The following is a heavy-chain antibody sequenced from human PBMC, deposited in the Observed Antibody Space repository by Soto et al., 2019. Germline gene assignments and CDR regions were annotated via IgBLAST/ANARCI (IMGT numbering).Heavy chain of an antibody. D-gene: IGHD3-10*01. J-gene: IGHJ6*02. CDR2: ISSSSSYI. CDR1: GFTFSSYS. Sequence: GGSLRLSCAASGFTFSSYSMNWVRQAPGKGLEWVSSISSSSSYIYYADSVKGRFTISRDNAKNSLYLQMNSLRAEDTAVYYCARDLLERVRGSPHVVGGGIHYYYGMDVWGQGTTVTVSS. CDR3: ARDLLERVRGSPHVVGGGIHYYYGMDV. V-gene: IGHV3-21*01.